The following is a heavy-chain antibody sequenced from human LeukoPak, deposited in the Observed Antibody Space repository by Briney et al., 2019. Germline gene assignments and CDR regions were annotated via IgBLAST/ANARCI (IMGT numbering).Heavy chain of an antibody. V-gene: IGHV1-18*01. D-gene: IGHD3-3*01. CDR1: GYTFTSYG. Sequence: GASVKVSCKASGYTFTSYGISWVRQAPGQGLEWMGWISAYNGNTNYAQKFQGRVTMTTDTSTSTAYMELRSLRSDDTAVYYCAREVPDFWSGELVGLHYWGQGTLVTVSS. J-gene: IGHJ4*02. CDR2: ISAYNGNT. CDR3: AREVPDFWSGELVGLHY.